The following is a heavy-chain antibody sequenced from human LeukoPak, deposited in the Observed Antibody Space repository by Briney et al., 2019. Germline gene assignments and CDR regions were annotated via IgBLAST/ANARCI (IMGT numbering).Heavy chain of an antibody. CDR1: GFTFSSYA. CDR3: ASGLGLFDY. D-gene: IGHD3-22*01. Sequence: PGGSLRLSCAASGFTFSSYAMHWVRQAPGKGLEWVAVISYDGNNKYYADSVKGRFTISRDNSKNTLYLQMNSLRTEDTAVYYCASGLGLFDYWGQGTLVTVSS. J-gene: IGHJ4*02. V-gene: IGHV3-30-3*01. CDR2: ISYDGNNK.